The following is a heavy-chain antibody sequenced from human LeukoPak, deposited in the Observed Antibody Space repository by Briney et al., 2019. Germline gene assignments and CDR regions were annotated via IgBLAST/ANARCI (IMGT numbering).Heavy chain of an antibody. D-gene: IGHD3-10*01. CDR2: INYSGGT. CDR3: TRLGYGSGAPYYYFYMDD. CDR1: DGSISGYY. V-gene: IGHV4-59*01. Sequence: SETLSLTCTVPDGSISGYYWSWIRQPPGKGLEWIGYINYSGGTRYNPSLSSRVTFSRDTSKNQFSLKLRSATAADTAVYFCTRLGYGSGAPYYYFYMDDWGTGTTVTVSS. J-gene: IGHJ6*03.